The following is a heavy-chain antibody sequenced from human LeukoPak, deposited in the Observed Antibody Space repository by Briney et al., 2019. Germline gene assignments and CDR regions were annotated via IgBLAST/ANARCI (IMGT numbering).Heavy chain of an antibody. Sequence: PGGSLRLSCAASQFTLSGYYVSWIRQAPGRGLEWVSYISSRGHTIYYAASVKGRFTISRDDAKNEVYLQMTGLRAEDTALYYCATEVEYSTNGFDTWGQGTMVTVSS. CDR1: QFTLSGYY. J-gene: IGHJ3*02. CDR2: ISSRGHTI. V-gene: IGHV3-11*04. CDR3: ATEVEYSTNGFDT. D-gene: IGHD6-13*01.